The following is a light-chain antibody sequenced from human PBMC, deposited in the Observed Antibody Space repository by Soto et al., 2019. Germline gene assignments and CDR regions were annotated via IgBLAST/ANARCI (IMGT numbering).Light chain of an antibody. Sequence: DIQMTQSPSSLTASVGDRVTITCRASQDISNYLSWNQQKPGKAPKLLIYEASNLEAGVPSRFSGSGSRTDFTFTISSLQPEDIATYYCHQYDNLPLTFGGGTKVEIK. J-gene: IGKJ4*01. CDR3: HQYDNLPLT. CDR1: QDISNY. V-gene: IGKV1-33*01. CDR2: EAS.